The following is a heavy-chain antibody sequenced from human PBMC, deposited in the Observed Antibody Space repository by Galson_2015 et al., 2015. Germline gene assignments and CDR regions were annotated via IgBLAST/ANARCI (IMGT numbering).Heavy chain of an antibody. CDR2: ISSSGSTI. CDR1: GFTFSSYE. J-gene: IGHJ4*02. V-gene: IGHV3-48*03. D-gene: IGHD2-2*01. CDR3: ARETGVPAAPFDY. Sequence: SLRLSCAASGFTFSSYEMNWVRQAPGKGLEWVSYISSSGSTIYYADSVKGRFTISRDNAKNSLYLQMNSLRAEDTAVYYCARETGVPAAPFDYWGQGTLVTVSS.